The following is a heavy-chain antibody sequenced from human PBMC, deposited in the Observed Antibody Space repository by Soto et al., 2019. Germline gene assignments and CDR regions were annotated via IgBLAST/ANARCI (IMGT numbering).Heavy chain of an antibody. Sequence: SETLSLTCAVSGGSISSGGYSWSWIRQPPGKGLEWIGYIYRSGSTYYNPSLKSRVTISVDRSKNQFSLKLSSVTAADTAVYYCARGVTTVTTIDYWGQGTLVTVSS. CDR3: ARGVTTVTTIDY. CDR1: GGSISSGGYS. CDR2: IYRSGST. J-gene: IGHJ4*02. V-gene: IGHV4-30-2*01. D-gene: IGHD4-17*01.